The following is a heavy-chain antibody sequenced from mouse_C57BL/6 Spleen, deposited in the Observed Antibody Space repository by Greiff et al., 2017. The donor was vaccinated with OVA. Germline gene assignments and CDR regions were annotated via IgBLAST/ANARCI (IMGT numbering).Heavy chain of an antibody. D-gene: IGHD3-2*02. CDR3: ARGTAQATCAMDY. Sequence: VKLMESGPELVKPGASVKISCKASGYAFSSSWMNWVKQRPGKGLEWIGRIYPGDGDTNYNGKFKGKATLTADKSSSTAYMQLSSLTSEDSAVYFCARGTAQATCAMDYWGQGTSVTVSS. J-gene: IGHJ4*01. CDR1: GYAFSSSW. V-gene: IGHV1-82*01. CDR2: IYPGDGDT.